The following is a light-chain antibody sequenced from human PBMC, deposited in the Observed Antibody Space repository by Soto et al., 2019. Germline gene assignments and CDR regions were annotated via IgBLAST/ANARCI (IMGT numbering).Light chain of an antibody. CDR3: QQYNSYAFT. Sequence: DIQMTQSPSTLSASVGYRVTITCRASQSISCWLAWYQQKPGKAPNLLIYDASSLESGVPSRFSGSGSGTEITLTISSLQPDDFASYYCQQYNSYAFTFGPGTKVDIK. CDR1: QSISCW. V-gene: IGKV1-5*01. J-gene: IGKJ3*01. CDR2: DAS.